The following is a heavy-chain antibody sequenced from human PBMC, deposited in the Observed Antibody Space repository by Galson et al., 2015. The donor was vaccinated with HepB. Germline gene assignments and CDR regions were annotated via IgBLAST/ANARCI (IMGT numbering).Heavy chain of an antibody. J-gene: IGHJ6*02. CDR2: INPNSGGT. Sequence: SVKVSCKASGYTFTGYYMHWVRQAPGQGLEWMGWINPNSGGTNYAQKFQGRVTMTRDTSISTAYMELSRLRSDDTAVYYCLAYCGGDCNYGMDVWGQGTTVTVSS. CDR3: LAYCGGDCNYGMDV. CDR1: GYTFTGYY. D-gene: IGHD2-21*02. V-gene: IGHV1-2*02.